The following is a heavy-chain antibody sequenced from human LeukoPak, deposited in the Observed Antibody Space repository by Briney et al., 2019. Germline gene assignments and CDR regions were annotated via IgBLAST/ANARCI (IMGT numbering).Heavy chain of an antibody. D-gene: IGHD2-15*01. J-gene: IGHJ6*02. CDR2: FDPEEGET. CDR1: GYTHTELS. V-gene: IGHV1-24*01. CDR3: ATDFRCSGGSCYSTGMDV. Sequence: ASVKVSCKVSGYTHTELSMHWVRQAPGKGLEWMGGFDPEEGETIYAQKFQGRVTMTEDTSTDTAYMELSSLRSEDTAVYFCATDFRCSGGSCYSTGMDVWGQGTTVTVSS.